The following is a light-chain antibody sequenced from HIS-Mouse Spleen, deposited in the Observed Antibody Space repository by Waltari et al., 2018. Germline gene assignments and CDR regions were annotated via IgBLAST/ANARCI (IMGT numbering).Light chain of an antibody. J-gene: IGLJ2*01. V-gene: IGLV3-21*03. CDR3: QVWDSSSDHVV. CDR1: KIGSKS. CDR2: DDS. Sequence: SYVLTQPPSVSVAPGKTARITCGGNKIGSKSVHWYQQKPGQAPVLVGYDDSDRPSGIPERFSGSNSGNTATLTISRVEAGDEADYYCQVWDSSSDHVVFGGGTKLTVL.